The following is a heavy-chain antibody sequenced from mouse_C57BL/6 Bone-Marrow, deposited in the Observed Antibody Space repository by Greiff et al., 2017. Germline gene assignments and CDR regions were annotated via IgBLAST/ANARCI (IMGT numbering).Heavy chain of an antibody. CDR3: ARSAHYYGSSRYFDV. Sequence: VLLQQSGPELVKPGASVKISCKASGYAFSSSCMNWVKQRPGKGLEWIGRIYPGDGDTNYNGKFKGKATLTADKSSSTAYMQLSSLTSEDSAVYFCARSAHYYGSSRYFDVWGTGTTVTVSS. J-gene: IGHJ1*03. D-gene: IGHD1-1*01. V-gene: IGHV1-82*01. CDR1: GYAFSSSC. CDR2: IYPGDGDT.